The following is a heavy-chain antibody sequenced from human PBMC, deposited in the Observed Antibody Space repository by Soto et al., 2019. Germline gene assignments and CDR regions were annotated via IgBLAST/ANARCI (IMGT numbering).Heavy chain of an antibody. Sequence: EVHLVESGGGLVQPGGSLRLSCAASGFTFSNYWMSWVRQAPGKGLEWVANIKTDGSVKYYVGSVKGRFTLSRDNAKNTVYQQMNGLRVEDTAVYYCARVILVPADFDAFDIWGQGTMVTVSS. J-gene: IGHJ3*02. V-gene: IGHV3-7*01. D-gene: IGHD2-2*01. CDR3: ARVILVPADFDAFDI. CDR1: GFTFSNYW. CDR2: IKTDGSVK.